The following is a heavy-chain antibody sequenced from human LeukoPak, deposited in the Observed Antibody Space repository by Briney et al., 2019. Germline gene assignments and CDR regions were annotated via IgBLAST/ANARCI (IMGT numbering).Heavy chain of an antibody. V-gene: IGHV3-48*03. CDR1: GFSFSNYD. J-gene: IGHJ4*02. D-gene: IGHD6-6*01. CDR2: ISTSGSPK. Sequence: PGGSLRLSCVGSGFSFSNYDMTWVRQAPGKGLEWVSYISTSGSPKHYADSVKGRFTISRDNAKNTLYLQMNNLRAEDTAMYYCARDQRVTGRPDIDYWGQGTLVIVSS. CDR3: ARDQRVTGRPDIDY.